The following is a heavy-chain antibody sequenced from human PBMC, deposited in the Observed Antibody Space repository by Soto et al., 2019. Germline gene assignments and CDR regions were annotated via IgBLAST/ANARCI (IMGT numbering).Heavy chain of an antibody. D-gene: IGHD6-6*01. Sequence: GESLKISCKGSGYSFTSYWISWVRQMPGKGLEWMGRIDPSDSYTNYSPSFQGHVTISADKSISTAYLQWSSLKASDTAMYYCARHGVGSSDYYYGMDVWGQGTTVTVSS. J-gene: IGHJ6*02. CDR2: IDPSDSYT. CDR1: GYSFTSYW. V-gene: IGHV5-10-1*01. CDR3: ARHGVGSSDYYYGMDV.